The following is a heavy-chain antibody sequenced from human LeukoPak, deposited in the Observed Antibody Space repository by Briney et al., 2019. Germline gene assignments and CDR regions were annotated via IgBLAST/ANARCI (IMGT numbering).Heavy chain of an antibody. CDR3: ASISARPDYYFAY. CDR2: IYYSGST. D-gene: IGHD6-6*01. CDR1: GYSISSSNW. Sequence: PSETLSLTCAVSGYSISSSNWWGWIRQPPGKGLEWIGYIYYSGSTYDSPSLKGRVTMSIDTSKNQFSLKLSSVTAVDTAVYYCASISARPDYYFAYWGQGTLVTVSS. J-gene: IGHJ4*02. V-gene: IGHV4-28*01.